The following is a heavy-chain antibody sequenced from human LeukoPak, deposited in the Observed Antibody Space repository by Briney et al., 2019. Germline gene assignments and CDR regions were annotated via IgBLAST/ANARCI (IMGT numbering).Heavy chain of an antibody. J-gene: IGHJ4*02. Sequence: ASVKVSCKASGYTFTSYGISWVRQAPGQGLEWMGWINSYNANTNYAQKLQGRVTITTDESTSTAYMELSSLRSEDTAVYYCARSGEYSSPNDYWGQGTLVTVSS. V-gene: IGHV1-18*01. D-gene: IGHD6-6*01. CDR3: ARSGEYSSPNDY. CDR2: INSYNANT. CDR1: GYTFTSYG.